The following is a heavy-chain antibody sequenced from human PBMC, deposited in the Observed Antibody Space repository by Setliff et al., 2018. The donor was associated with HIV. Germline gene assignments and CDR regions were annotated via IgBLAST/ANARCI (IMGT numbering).Heavy chain of an antibody. CDR3: ARSSGVRGIYYYYGMDV. D-gene: IGHD3-10*01. Sequence: ASEKVSCKASGYTFTSYAMHWVRQAPGQRLEWMGWINAGNGNTKYSQKFQGRVTITRDTSASTAYMELSSLRSEETAVYYCARSSGVRGIYYYYGMDVWGQGTTVTVSS. CDR2: INAGNGNT. CDR1: GYTFTSYA. V-gene: IGHV1-3*01. J-gene: IGHJ6*02.